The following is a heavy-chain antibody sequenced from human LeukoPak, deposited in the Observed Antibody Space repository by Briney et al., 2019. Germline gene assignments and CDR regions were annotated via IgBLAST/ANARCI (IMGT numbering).Heavy chain of an antibody. Sequence: PSETLSLTCTVSGGSISSYYWSWIRQPPGKGLEWIGYIYYSGSTNYNPSLKSRVTISVDTSKNQFSLKLSSVTAADTAVYYCARHRAGASCGGDCYTGFDYWGQGTLVTVSS. CDR3: ARHRAGASCGGDCYTGFDY. CDR1: GGSISSYY. CDR2: IYYSGST. V-gene: IGHV4-59*08. J-gene: IGHJ4*02. D-gene: IGHD2-21*02.